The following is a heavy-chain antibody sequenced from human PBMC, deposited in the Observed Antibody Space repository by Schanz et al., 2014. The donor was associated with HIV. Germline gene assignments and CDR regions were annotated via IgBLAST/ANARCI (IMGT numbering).Heavy chain of an antibody. Sequence: EVQVVESGGGLVQPGGSLRLSCRGSEFPFSHNAMTWVRQAPGKGLDWVSTISGSDGDTYYADSVKGRFTISRDNSRNALYLQMNSLRAEDTAVYYCARLRGFLWFGDHPYSFDYWGQGTLVTVSS. CDR2: ISGSDGDT. J-gene: IGHJ4*02. CDR3: ARLRGFLWFGDHPYSFDY. CDR1: EFPFSHNA. D-gene: IGHD3-10*01. V-gene: IGHV3-23*04.